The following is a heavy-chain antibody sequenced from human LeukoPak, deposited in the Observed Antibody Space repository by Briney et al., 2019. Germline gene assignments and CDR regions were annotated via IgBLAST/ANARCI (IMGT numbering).Heavy chain of an antibody. D-gene: IGHD2-2*01. Sequence: GGSLRLSCAASGFTFSSYGMHWVRQAPGKGLEWVAVIWYDGSNKYYADSVKGRFTISRDNSKNTLYLQMNSLRAEDTAVYYCARGHLLGYCSSTSCYGFGYWGQGTLVTVSS. CDR1: GFTFSSYG. J-gene: IGHJ4*02. CDR3: ARGHLLGYCSSTSCYGFGY. V-gene: IGHV3-33*01. CDR2: IWYDGSNK.